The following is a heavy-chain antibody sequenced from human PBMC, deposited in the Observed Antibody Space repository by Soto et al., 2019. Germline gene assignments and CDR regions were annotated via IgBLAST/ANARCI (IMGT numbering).Heavy chain of an antibody. D-gene: IGHD2-2*01. CDR1: GFTLNSHV. CDR2: ISYDGNNR. Sequence: GGSLSLSYAASGFTLNSHVMHWVRQAPGKGLEWVAVISYDGNNRYYVESVKGRFTISRDNSKNTLYLEMNSLRTEDTAVYYAARTSSVHYGMDVWGQGTTVTVSS. J-gene: IGHJ6*02. CDR3: ARTSSVHYGMDV. V-gene: IGHV3-30*03.